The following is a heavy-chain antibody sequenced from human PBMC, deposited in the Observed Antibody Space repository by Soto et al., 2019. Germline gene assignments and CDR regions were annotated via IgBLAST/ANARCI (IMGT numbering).Heavy chain of an antibody. CDR2: IYYSGNP. V-gene: IGHV4-39*01. CDR1: GGSISSSTHY. J-gene: IGHJ4*02. Sequence: SETLSLTCTVSGGSISSSTHYWGWVRQPPGKGLEWIGTIYYSGNPYYNPSLQSRVTISVDTSKNQFSLKLSSVTAADTAVYYCARQARYSSGWFYFDYWGQGTPVTVSS. D-gene: IGHD6-19*01. CDR3: ARQARYSSGWFYFDY.